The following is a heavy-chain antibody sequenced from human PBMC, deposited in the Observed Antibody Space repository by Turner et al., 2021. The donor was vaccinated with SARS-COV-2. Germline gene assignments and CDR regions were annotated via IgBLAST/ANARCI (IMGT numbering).Heavy chain of an antibody. V-gene: IGHV3-23*01. D-gene: IGHD3-22*01. CDR1: GFTFSSYA. CDR2: ISGSGGST. J-gene: IGHJ4*02. Sequence: EVQLLESGGGLVQPGGSLRLSCSASGFTFSSYAMSWVRQAPGKGLEWGSGISGSGGSTYYADSVKGRFTSSRDNSKNTLYLQMNSLRAEDTAVYYCAKAWRIVVLIHFDYWGQGTLVTVSS. CDR3: AKAWRIVVLIHFDY.